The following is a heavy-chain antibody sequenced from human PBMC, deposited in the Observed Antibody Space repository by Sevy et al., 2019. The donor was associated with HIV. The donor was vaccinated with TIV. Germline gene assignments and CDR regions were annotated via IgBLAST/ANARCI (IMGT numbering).Heavy chain of an antibody. J-gene: IGHJ4*02. D-gene: IGHD2-21*02. CDR3: ARDPSPGITAIQDY. CDR2: INSRSTYI. V-gene: IGHV3-21*01. Sequence: GGSLRLSCVASGFTFTDHWMTWLRQAPGKGLEWVASINSRSTYIYHADPVKGRFTISRDNAKNSLYLQMNSLRAEDTAVYYCARDPSPGITAIQDYWGPGTLVTVSS. CDR1: GFTFTDHW.